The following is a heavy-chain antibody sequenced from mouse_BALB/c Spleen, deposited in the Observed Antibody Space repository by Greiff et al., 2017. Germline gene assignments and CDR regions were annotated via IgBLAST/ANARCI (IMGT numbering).Heavy chain of an antibody. CDR3: SRGGIKKGSAWFAY. D-gene: IGHD2-4*01. CDR2: IDPENGNT. V-gene: IGHV14-1*02. J-gene: IGHJ3*01. CDR1: GFNIKDYY. Sequence: VQLQQSGAELVRPGALVKLSCKASGFNIKDYYMHWVKQRPEQGLEWIGWIDPENGNTIYDPKFQGKASITAATSSTTAYLQLSSLTSEDTAVYYCSRGGIKKGSAWFAYWGQGTLVTVSA.